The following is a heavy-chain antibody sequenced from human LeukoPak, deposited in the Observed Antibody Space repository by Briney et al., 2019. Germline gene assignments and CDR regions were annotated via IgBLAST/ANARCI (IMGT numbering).Heavy chain of an antibody. D-gene: IGHD6-13*01. Sequence: SETLSLTCAVYGGSFSGYYWSWIRQPPGKGLEWIGEINHSGSTYYNPSLKSRVTISVDTSKNQFSLKLSSVTAADTAVYYCARVDSSSWGNYYYMDVWGKGTTVTVSS. CDR3: ARVDSSSWGNYYYMDV. CDR2: INHSGST. J-gene: IGHJ6*03. V-gene: IGHV4-34*01. CDR1: GGSFSGYY.